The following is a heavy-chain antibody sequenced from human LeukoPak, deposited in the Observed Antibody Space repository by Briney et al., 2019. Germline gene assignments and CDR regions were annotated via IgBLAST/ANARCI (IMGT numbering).Heavy chain of an antibody. Sequence: GGGLRLSCAASGVTFSSYAMSGGRQAPGGGREWGSMISDNGDDTYYAESVKGRCTISRDNSKNPLYLQMNNLTAEDTAVYYYATGTPRDGYTSGYSDYWGQGTLVTVSS. J-gene: IGHJ4*02. CDR2: ISDNGDDT. CDR1: GVTFSSYA. V-gene: IGHV3-23*01. CDR3: ATGTPRDGYTSGYSDY. D-gene: IGHD5-24*01.